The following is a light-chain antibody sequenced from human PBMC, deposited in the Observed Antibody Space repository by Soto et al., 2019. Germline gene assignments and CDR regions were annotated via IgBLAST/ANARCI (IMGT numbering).Light chain of an antibody. CDR2: AAS. CDR1: QSISSY. V-gene: IGKV1-39*01. CDR3: QQSYSTPIT. Sequence: DIQMTQSPSSLSASVGDRATITCRASQSISSYLNWYQQKPGKAPKLLIYAASSLQSGVPSRFSGSGSGTDFTLTISSLQPVDFATYYCQQSYSTPITFGQGTRLEIK. J-gene: IGKJ5*01.